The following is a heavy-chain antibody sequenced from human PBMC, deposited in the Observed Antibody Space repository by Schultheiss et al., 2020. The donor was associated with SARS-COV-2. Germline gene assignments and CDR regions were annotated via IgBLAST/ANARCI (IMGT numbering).Heavy chain of an antibody. CDR3: ARDGTGSHSLDY. D-gene: IGHD3-10*01. J-gene: IGHJ4*02. V-gene: IGHV3-30*14. CDR2: ISYDGSNK. CDR1: GFTVSSYA. Sequence: GGSLRLSCEASGFTVSSYALHWVRQAPGKGLEWVAVISYDGSNKYYADSVKGRFTISRDNSKNTLYLQLNSLRPEGTAVYDCARDGTGSHSLDYWGQGTTVTVSS.